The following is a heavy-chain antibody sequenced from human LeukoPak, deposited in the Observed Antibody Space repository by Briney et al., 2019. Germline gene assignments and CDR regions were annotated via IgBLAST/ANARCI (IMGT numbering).Heavy chain of an antibody. CDR2: ISGSGGST. V-gene: IGHV3-23*01. J-gene: IGHJ6*02. Sequence: GGSLRLSYAASGFTFSSYAMSWVRQAPGKGLEWVSAISGSGGSTYYADSVKGRFTISRDNSKNTLYLQMNSLRAEDTAVYYCAKATYSGSYDYYYYYGMDVWGQGTTVTVSS. CDR1: GFTFSSYA. D-gene: IGHD1-26*01. CDR3: AKATYSGSYDYYYYYGMDV.